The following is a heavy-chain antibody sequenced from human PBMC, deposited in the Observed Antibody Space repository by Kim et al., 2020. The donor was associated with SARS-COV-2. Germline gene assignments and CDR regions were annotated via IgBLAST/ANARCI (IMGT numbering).Heavy chain of an antibody. J-gene: IGHJ4*02. CDR2: IWYDGSKK. CDR3: VKAKTYCSSSSCFYFDY. D-gene: IGHD2-15*01. Sequence: GGSLRLSCAASGFTFSSYGMSWVRQAPGKGLEWVAVIWYDGSKKYYADSVKGRLTISRDNSKNSLYLQVNSLRAEDTAVYYCVKAKTYCSSSSCFYFDYWGQGALVTVSS. V-gene: IGHV3-33*06. CDR1: GFTFSSYG.